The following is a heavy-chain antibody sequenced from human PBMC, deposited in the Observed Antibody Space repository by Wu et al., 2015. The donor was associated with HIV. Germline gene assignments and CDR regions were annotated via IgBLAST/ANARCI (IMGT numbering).Heavy chain of an antibody. CDR3: ARDGREATNFYYFDY. Sequence: QVQLVQSGAEVKKPGASVKVSCKASGYNFIDYAISWVRQAPGQGLEWMGSIIPLFGPANYAQNFQGKITITADESTNTAYMELSSLTSEDTAMYYCARDGREATNFYYFDYWARERWSPSPQ. J-gene: IGHJ4*02. CDR2: IIPLFGPA. CDR1: GYNFIDYA. V-gene: IGHV1-69*13. D-gene: IGHD5-24*01.